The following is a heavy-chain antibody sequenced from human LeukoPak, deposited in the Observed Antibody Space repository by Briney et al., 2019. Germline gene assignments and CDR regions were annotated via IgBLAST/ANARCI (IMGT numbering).Heavy chain of an antibody. CDR1: GGSISGHY. J-gene: IGHJ5*02. V-gene: IGHV4-34*01. D-gene: IGHD6-19*01. Sequence: SETLSLTCAVYGGSISGHYWSWIRQPPGKGLEWIGEINHSGSTNYNPSLKSRVTISVDTSKNQFSLKLNSVTAADTAVYYCARGRREGSGWLGWFDPWGQGTLVTVSS. CDR2: INHSGST. CDR3: ARGRREGSGWLGWFDP.